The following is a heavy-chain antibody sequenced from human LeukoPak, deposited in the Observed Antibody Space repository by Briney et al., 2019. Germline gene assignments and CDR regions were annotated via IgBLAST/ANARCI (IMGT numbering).Heavy chain of an antibody. CDR1: GGTFSSYA. V-gene: IGHV1-69*13. J-gene: IGHJ4*02. Sequence: SVKVSCKASGGTFSSYAISWVRQAPGQGLEWMGGIIPIFGTANYAQKFQGRVTITADESTSTAYMELSSLRSEDTAVYYCARVGMPGIAVAGTLDYWGQGTLVTVSS. CDR2: IIPIFGTA. CDR3: ARVGMPGIAVAGTLDY. D-gene: IGHD6-19*01.